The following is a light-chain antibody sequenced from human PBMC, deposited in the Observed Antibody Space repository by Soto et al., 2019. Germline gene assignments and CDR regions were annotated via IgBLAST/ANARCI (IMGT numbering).Light chain of an antibody. J-gene: IGKJ2*01. V-gene: IGKV1-39*01. Sequence: DIQMTQSPSSLSASVGDRVTITCRASQSISSYLNWYQQKPGKAPKLLIYAASSLQSGVPSRFSGSGSGTDFTLTIISLQPEDFATYYCQQSYRTPDTFGQGTKLEIK. CDR2: AAS. CDR1: QSISSY. CDR3: QQSYRTPDT.